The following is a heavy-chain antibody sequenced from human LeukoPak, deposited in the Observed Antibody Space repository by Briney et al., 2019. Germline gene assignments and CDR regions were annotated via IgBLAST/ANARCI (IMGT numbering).Heavy chain of an antibody. V-gene: IGHV4-38-2*02. Sequence: PSETLSLTCTVSGYSISSGYYWGWIRQPPGKGLEWIGSTYHSGNTYYNPSLKSRVTISVDTSKNQFSLKLSSVTAADPAVYYCARELSYYSGGGFDPWGQGTLVIVSS. CDR3: ARELSYYSGGGFDP. CDR2: TYHSGNT. D-gene: IGHD3-10*01. CDR1: GYSISSGYY. J-gene: IGHJ5*02.